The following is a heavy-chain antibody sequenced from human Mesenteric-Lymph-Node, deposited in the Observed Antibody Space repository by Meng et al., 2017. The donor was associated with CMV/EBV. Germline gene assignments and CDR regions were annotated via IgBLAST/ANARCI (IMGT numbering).Heavy chain of an antibody. CDR2: ISWNSGSI. V-gene: IGHV3-9*01. Sequence: GGSLRLSRAASGFTFDDYAMHWVRQAPGKGLEWVSGISWNSGSIGYADSVKGRFTISRDNAKNSLYLQMNSLRAEDTALYYCARVMSSSGYYYYGMDVWGQGTTVTVSS. J-gene: IGHJ6*02. D-gene: IGHD2-15*01. CDR1: GFTFDDYA. CDR3: ARVMSSSGYYYYGMDV.